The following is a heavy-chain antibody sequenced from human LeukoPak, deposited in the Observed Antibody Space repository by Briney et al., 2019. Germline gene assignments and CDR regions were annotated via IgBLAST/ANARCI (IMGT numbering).Heavy chain of an antibody. Sequence: YADSVKGRFTISRDNSKNTLYLQMNSLRAEDTAVYYCAKVIAVAGRGGLDHWGQGTLVTVSS. CDR3: AKVIAVAGRGGLDH. V-gene: IGHV3-23*01. D-gene: IGHD6-19*01. J-gene: IGHJ4*02.